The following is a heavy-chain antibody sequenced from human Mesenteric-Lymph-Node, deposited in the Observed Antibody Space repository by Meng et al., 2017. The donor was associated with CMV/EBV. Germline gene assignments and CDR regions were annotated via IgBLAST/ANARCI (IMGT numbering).Heavy chain of an antibody. V-gene: IGHV5-51*01. J-gene: IGHJ4*02. CDR3: ARLGSSSSYFDY. CDR1: GYRFTSYW. D-gene: IGHD2-2*01. CDR2: IYPGDSDT. Sequence: KVSCKGSGYRFTSYWIGWVRQMPGKGLEWMGIIYPGDSDTRYSPSFQGQVTISADKSISTAYLQWNSLAASDTATYFCARLGSSSSYFDYWGQGTLVTVSS.